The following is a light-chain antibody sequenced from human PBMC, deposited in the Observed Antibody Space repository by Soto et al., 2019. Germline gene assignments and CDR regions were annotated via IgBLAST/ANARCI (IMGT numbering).Light chain of an antibody. Sequence: QSVLTQPPSASGTPGQRLTISCSGSSSNIGDNTVHWYQQFPGAAPKLLIYISSRRPSGVPDRFSGSKSGSSASLAITGLRSEDEADYYCAAWDDILNGWVFGGGTKVTVL. CDR2: ISS. V-gene: IGLV1-44*01. J-gene: IGLJ3*02. CDR1: SSNIGDNT. CDR3: AAWDDILNGWV.